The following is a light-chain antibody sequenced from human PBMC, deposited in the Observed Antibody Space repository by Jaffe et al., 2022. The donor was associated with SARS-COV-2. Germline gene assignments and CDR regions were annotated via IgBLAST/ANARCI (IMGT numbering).Light chain of an antibody. CDR1: RSDVGGRDL. J-gene: IGLJ3*02. V-gene: IGLV2-14*03. CDR2: DVN. CDR3: SSYTSKNTLL. Sequence: QSALTQPASVSGSPGQSITIPCTGSRSDVGGRDLVSWYQQHSGKPPKLIIYDVNDRPSGISDRFSGSKSGNTASLTISGLQPDDEADYYCSSYTSKNTLLFGGGTKLTVL.